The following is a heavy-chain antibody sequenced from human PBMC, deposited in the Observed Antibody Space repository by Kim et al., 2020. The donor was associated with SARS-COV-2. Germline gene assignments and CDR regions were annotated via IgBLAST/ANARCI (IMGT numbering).Heavy chain of an antibody. D-gene: IGHD5-12*01. CDR3: ARGGGATIHWFDP. Sequence: SVKVSCKASGGTFSSYAISWVRQAPGQGLEWMGRIIPILGIANYAQKFQGRVTITADKSTSTAYMELSSLRSEDTAVYYCARGGGATIHWFDPWGQGTLVTVSS. CDR1: GGTFSSYA. CDR2: IIPILGIA. V-gene: IGHV1-69*04. J-gene: IGHJ5*02.